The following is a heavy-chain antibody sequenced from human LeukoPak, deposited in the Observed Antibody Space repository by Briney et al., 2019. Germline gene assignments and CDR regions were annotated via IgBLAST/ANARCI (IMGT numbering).Heavy chain of an antibody. CDR3: ARLKSTGSYDYLDS. V-gene: IGHV4-59*08. CDR2: ISYSGNT. J-gene: IGHJ4*02. Sequence: GSLRLSCAASGFTFSNYEINWVRQAPGKGLEWIGYISYSGNTNYNPSNPSLKSRLTISVDTSKNQFSLKVSSVTAADTAVYYCARLKSTGSYDYLDSWGQGTLVTVSS. CDR1: GFTFSNYE. D-gene: IGHD1-26*01.